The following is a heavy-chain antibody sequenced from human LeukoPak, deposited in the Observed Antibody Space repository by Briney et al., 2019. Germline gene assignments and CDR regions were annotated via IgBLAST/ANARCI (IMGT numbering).Heavy chain of an antibody. J-gene: IGHJ3*02. CDR1: GYIFTDYA. Sequence: ASVKVSCKASGYIFTDYAIHWLRQAPGQRPEWMGWINPNSGGTNYAQKFQGRVTMTRDTSISTAYMELSRLRSDDTAVYYCARDRYDAFDIWGQGTMVTVSS. CDR2: INPNSGGT. CDR3: ARDRYDAFDI. V-gene: IGHV1-2*02.